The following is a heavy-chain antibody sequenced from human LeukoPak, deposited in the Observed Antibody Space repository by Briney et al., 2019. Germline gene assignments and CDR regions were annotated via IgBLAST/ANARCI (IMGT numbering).Heavy chain of an antibody. CDR3: ARTAYYYGSGSPFSY. J-gene: IGHJ4*02. D-gene: IGHD3-10*01. CDR1: GFTVSSNY. CDR2: INHSGST. V-gene: IGHV4-34*01. Sequence: PGGSLRLSCAASGFTVSSNYMSWIRQPPGKGLEWIGEINHSGSTNYNPSLKSRVTISVDTSKNQFSLKLSSVTAADTAVYYCARTAYYYGSGSPFSYWGQGTLVTVSS.